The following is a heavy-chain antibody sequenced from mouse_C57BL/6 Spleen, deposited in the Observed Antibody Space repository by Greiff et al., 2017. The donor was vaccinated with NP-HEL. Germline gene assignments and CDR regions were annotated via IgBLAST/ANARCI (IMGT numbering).Heavy chain of an antibody. D-gene: IGHD2-5*01. CDR3: ARRGTYSNYDWYFDV. V-gene: IGHV1-55*01. J-gene: IGHJ1*03. CDR2: IYPGSGST. Sequence: QVQLQQPGAELVKPGASVKMSCKASGYTFPSYWITWVKQRPGPGLEWIGDIYPGSGSTNYNEKFKSKATLTVDTSSSTAYMQLSSLTSEDSAVYYCARRGTYSNYDWYFDVWGTGTTVTVSS. CDR1: GYTFPSYW.